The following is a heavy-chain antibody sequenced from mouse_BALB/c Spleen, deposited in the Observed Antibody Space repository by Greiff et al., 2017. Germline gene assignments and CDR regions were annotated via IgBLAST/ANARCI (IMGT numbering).Heavy chain of an antibody. Sequence: EVLLVESGGDLVKPGGSLKLSCAASGFSFSSYGMSWVHQTPDKRLEWVATISSGGSYTYYPDSVKGRVTISRDNANNTPYLQLSRLTSEDTAMYYGARDYFDYWGQGTTVTVSA. V-gene: IGHV5-6*01. CDR2: ISSGGSYT. CDR1: GFSFSSYG. J-gene: IGHJ2*01. CDR3: ARDYFDY.